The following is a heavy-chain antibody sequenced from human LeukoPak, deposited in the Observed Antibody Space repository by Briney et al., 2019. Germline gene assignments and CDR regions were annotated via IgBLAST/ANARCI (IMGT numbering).Heavy chain of an antibody. CDR1: GFTVSSNH. J-gene: IGHJ4*02. Sequence: GGSLRLSCAASGFTVSSNHMSWVRQAPGKGLEWVSAISGSGGSTYYADSVKGRFTISRDNSKNTLYLQMNSLRAEDTAVYYCAKAQGGLVTYYFDYWGQGTLVTVSS. D-gene: IGHD3-9*01. V-gene: IGHV3-23*01. CDR2: ISGSGGST. CDR3: AKAQGGLVTYYFDY.